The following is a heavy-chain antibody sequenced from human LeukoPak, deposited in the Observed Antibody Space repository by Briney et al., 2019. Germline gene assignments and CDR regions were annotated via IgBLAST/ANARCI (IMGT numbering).Heavy chain of an antibody. V-gene: IGHV3-23*01. CDR3: AKDLVSQRGVGSSEKVDY. CDR1: GFTFSSYA. D-gene: IGHD3-10*01. CDR2: ISGFGT. Sequence: PGGSLRLSCAASGFTFSSYAMAWVRQAPGKGLEWVSAISGFGTYYADSVKGRFTISRDNSKNTLYLQMNSLRAEDTAVYYCAKDLVSQRGVGSSEKVDYWAREPWSPSPQ. J-gene: IGHJ4*02.